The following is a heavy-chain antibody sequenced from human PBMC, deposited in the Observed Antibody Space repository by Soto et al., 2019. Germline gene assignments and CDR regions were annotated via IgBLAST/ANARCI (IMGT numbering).Heavy chain of an antibody. Sequence: QVQLVESGGGVVQPGRSLRLSCAASGFTFSSYAMHGVRQAPGKGLEWVAVISYDGSNKYYADSVKGRFTISRDNSKNTLYLQMNSLRAEDTAVYYCARDRAMIVANWGQGTLVTVSS. CDR3: ARDRAMIVAN. V-gene: IGHV3-30-3*01. CDR2: ISYDGSNK. D-gene: IGHD3-22*01. CDR1: GFTFSSYA. J-gene: IGHJ4*02.